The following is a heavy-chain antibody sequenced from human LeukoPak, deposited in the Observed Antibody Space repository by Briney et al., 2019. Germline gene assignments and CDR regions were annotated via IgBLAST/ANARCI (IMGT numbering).Heavy chain of an antibody. Sequence: SETLSLTCTVSGGSISSYYWSWIRQPPGKGLEWIGYIYYSGSTNYNPSLKSRVTISVDTSKNQFSLKLSSVTAADTAVYYCARYLSNGYVEYFDYWGQGTLVTVSS. J-gene: IGHJ4*02. D-gene: IGHD5-18*01. CDR1: GGSISSYY. CDR3: ARYLSNGYVEYFDY. CDR2: IYYSGST. V-gene: IGHV4-59*01.